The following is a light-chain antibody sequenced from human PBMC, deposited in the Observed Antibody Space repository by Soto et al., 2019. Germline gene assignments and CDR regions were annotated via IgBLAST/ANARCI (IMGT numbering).Light chain of an antibody. J-gene: IGLJ1*01. CDR1: SSDVGGYNY. V-gene: IGLV2-14*01. Sequence: QSVLTQPASVSGSPGQSITISCTGTSSDVGGYNYVSWYQQHPVKAPKLMIYDVTNRPSGVSDRFSGSKFGNTASLTISGLQAEDEADYYCSSYTSSSTPYVFGTGTKVTVL. CDR2: DVT. CDR3: SSYTSSSTPYV.